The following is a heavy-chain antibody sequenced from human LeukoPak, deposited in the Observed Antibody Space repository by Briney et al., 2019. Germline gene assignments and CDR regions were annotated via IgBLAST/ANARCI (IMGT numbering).Heavy chain of an antibody. V-gene: IGHV3-64*04. D-gene: IGHD3-10*01. Sequence: GGSLRLSCSASGFTFSRYAMHWVRQAPGKGLEYVSAISSNGGSTYYADSVKGRFTISRDNAKNLLFLQMNGLRAEDTAVYYCARGRSITLLRGVAMSDGFDIWGQGAMVAVSS. CDR3: ARGRSITLLRGVAMSDGFDI. J-gene: IGHJ3*02. CDR1: GFTFSRYA. CDR2: ISSNGGST.